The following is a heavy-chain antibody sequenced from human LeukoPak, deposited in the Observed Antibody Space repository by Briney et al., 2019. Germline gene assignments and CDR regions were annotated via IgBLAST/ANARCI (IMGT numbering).Heavy chain of an antibody. CDR1: GFIFKNYA. CDR2: ITSSGGST. V-gene: IGHV3-23*01. CDR3: AKGSGSYFGY. D-gene: IGHD1-26*01. J-gene: IGHJ4*02. Sequence: GGSLRLSCAASGFIFKNYAMNWVRQAPGKGLEWVSAITSSGGSTYYADSVKGRFTISRDNSKNTLYLQMNSLRAEDTAVYYCAKGSGSYFGYWGQGTLVTVSS.